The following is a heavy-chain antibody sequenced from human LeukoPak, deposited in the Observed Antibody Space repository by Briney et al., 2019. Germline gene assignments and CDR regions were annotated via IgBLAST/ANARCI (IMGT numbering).Heavy chain of an antibody. CDR3: ARVAIEAVSYCGGDCYEQWFDP. CDR1: EGTSVSFA. D-gene: IGHD2-21*02. J-gene: IGHJ5*02. CDR2: IIPIFGTA. Sequence: SGKVSCKPSEGTSVSFAISWLRQAPGQGLEWMGGIIPIFGTANYAQKCQGRVTITADESTSTAYMELSSLRSEDTAVYYCARVAIEAVSYCGGDCYEQWFDPWGQGTLVTVSS. V-gene: IGHV1-69*13.